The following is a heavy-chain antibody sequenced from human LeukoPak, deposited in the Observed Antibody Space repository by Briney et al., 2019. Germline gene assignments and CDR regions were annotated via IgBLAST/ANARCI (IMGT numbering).Heavy chain of an antibody. Sequence: GESLKISCKGSGYSFTSHWIGWVRQMPGKGLEWMGIIYPGDSDTRYGPSFQGQVTISADKSISTAYLQWSSLKASDTAIYYCATLSMVRGVITGYFDYWGQGTLVTVSS. V-gene: IGHV5-51*01. D-gene: IGHD3-10*01. J-gene: IGHJ4*02. CDR3: ATLSMVRGVITGYFDY. CDR2: IYPGDSDT. CDR1: GYSFTSHW.